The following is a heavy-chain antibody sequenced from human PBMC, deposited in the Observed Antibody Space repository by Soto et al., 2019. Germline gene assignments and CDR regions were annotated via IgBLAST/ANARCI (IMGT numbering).Heavy chain of an antibody. Sequence: PGGSLRLSCAASGFTFSSYTMSWVRQTPGKGLEWVSGINCSGGSTGYADSVKGRFTISRDNAKNSLYLQMNSLTAADTAVYYCARGLISGSHYSGGWYYFDSWGQGTQVTVSS. CDR2: INCSGGST. CDR1: GFTFSSYT. V-gene: IGHV3-20*04. J-gene: IGHJ4*02. D-gene: IGHD1-26*01. CDR3: ARGLISGSHYSGGWYYFDS.